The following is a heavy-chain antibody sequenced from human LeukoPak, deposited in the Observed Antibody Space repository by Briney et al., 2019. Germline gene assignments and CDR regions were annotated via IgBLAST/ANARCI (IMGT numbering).Heavy chain of an antibody. D-gene: IGHD5-12*01. CDR1: GFTFSSYE. Sequence: GGSLRLSCAASGFTFSSYEMNWVRQAPGKGLEWISYISSSGSAIYYADSVKGRFTISKDIPKNSLYLQMNSLRTEDTAVYFCVKDRGGYVKYKTFESWGPGTLVTVSS. CDR2: ISSSGSAI. CDR3: VKDRGGYVKYKTFES. V-gene: IGHV3-48*03. J-gene: IGHJ4*02.